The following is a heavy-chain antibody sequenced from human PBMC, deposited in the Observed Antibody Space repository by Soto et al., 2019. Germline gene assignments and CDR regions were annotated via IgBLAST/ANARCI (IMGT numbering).Heavy chain of an antibody. J-gene: IGHJ6*02. V-gene: IGHV3-23*01. CDR2: ISGSGGST. CDR3: AKVSADLDYGDYGGDYYYGMDV. D-gene: IGHD4-17*01. CDR1: GFTFSSYA. Sequence: PGGSLRLSCAASGFTFSSYAMSWVRQAPGKGLEWVSAISGSGGSTYYADSVKGRFTISRDNSKNTLYLQMNSLRAEDTAVYYCAKVSADLDYGDYGGDYYYGMDVWGQGTTVTVSS.